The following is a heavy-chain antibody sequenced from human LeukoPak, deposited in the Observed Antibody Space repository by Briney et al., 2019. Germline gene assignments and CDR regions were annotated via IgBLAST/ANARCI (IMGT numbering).Heavy chain of an antibody. CDR1: GYTFTGYY. CDR3: ARVQGSGWPIDS. D-gene: IGHD6-19*01. Sequence: ASVKVSCKASGYTFTGYYMHWVRQAPGQGLEWMGWINPNSGGTNYAQKFQGRVTMTRDTSISTAYMELSRLRSDDTAVYYCARVQGSGWPIDSWGQGTLVTVSS. J-gene: IGHJ4*02. CDR2: INPNSGGT. V-gene: IGHV1-2*02.